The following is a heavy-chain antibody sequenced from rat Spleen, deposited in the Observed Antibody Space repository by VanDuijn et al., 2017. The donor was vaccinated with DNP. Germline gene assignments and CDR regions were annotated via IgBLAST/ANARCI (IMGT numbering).Heavy chain of an antibody. Sequence: EVKLVESGGGLVQPGGSLKLSCAASGFNFNDYWMGWVRQAPGKGLEWIGQINKGSTTISYTPSLKDKFTISRDNAQNTLYLQMRKLGSEDTAIYYCAKGANYGGDSDYFDYWGQGVMVTVSS. V-gene: IGHV4-2*01. CDR1: GFNFNDYW. CDR3: AKGANYGGDSDYFDY. D-gene: IGHD1-11*01. CDR2: INKGSTTI. J-gene: IGHJ2*01.